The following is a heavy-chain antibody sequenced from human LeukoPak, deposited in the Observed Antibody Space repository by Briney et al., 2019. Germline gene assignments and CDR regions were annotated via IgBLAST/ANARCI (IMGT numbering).Heavy chain of an antibody. J-gene: IGHJ6*02. Sequence: GGSLRLSCAASGFTFSRYWMSWVRQVPRKGLEWVANIKQDGGEKYYVDSVKGRFTISRDNAKNSLYLEMNSLRAEDTAVYFCARGGGLDVWGQGATVTVSS. CDR1: GFTFSRYW. CDR3: ARGGGLDV. CDR2: IKQDGGEK. D-gene: IGHD3-16*01. V-gene: IGHV3-7*03.